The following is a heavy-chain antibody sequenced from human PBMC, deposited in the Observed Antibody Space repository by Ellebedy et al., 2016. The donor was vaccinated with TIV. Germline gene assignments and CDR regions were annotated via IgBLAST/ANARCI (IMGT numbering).Heavy chain of an antibody. CDR3: ARENWYNDY. V-gene: IGHV3-7*04. D-gene: IGHD1/OR15-1a*01. CDR1: GFTFTTFW. Sequence: PGGSLRLSCAASGFTFTTFWMSWVRQAPGKGLEWVGNINQDGSEKCYGDSVKGRFPISRDNAKNSVYPQMISLRAEDTAVYYCARENWYNDYWGQGTLVTVSS. CDR2: INQDGSEK. J-gene: IGHJ4*02.